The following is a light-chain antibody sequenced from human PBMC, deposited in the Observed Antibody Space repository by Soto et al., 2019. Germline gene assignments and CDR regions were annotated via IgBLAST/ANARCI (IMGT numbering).Light chain of an antibody. J-gene: IGKJ1*01. CDR2: DAS. Sequence: DIQLTQSPSSLSASVGDKVTITCRASQSIRSYLNWVQQKPGKAPKLLIYDASSLESGVPSRFSGSGSGTEFTLTISSLQPDDFATYYCQQYNSYSQTFGQGTKVDIK. CDR1: QSIRSY. V-gene: IGKV1-5*01. CDR3: QQYNSYSQT.